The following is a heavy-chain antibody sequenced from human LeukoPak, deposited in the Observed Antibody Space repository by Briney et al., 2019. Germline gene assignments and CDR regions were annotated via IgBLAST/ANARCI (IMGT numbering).Heavy chain of an antibody. CDR2: INPNNGGT. J-gene: IGHJ4*02. CDR1: GYRFTDYY. D-gene: IGHD2-21*02. V-gene: IGHV1-2*02. CDR3: ARDRRVPTAIDY. Sequence: GASVKVSCKASGYRFTDYYVHWVRQAPGQGLEWMGWINPNNGGTTYAQNFHGRVTMTRDTSITTAHMELSRLRSDDTAVYYCARDRRVPTAIDYWGQGTLVTVSS.